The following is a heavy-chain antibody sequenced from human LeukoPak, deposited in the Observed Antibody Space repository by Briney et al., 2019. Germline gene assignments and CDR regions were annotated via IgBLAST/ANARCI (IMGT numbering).Heavy chain of an antibody. J-gene: IGHJ4*02. D-gene: IGHD3-22*01. CDR2: ISYDGSNK. V-gene: IGHV3-30-3*01. CDR3: ARDVGSGYYYFGVGDY. CDR1: GFTFSSYA. Sequence: GGSLRLSYAASGFTFSSYAMHWDRQAPGKGLEWVAIISYDGSNKYYADSVKGRFIISRDKSKNTLYLQMNSLRAEDTAVYYCARDVGSGYYYFGVGDYWGQGTLVTVSS.